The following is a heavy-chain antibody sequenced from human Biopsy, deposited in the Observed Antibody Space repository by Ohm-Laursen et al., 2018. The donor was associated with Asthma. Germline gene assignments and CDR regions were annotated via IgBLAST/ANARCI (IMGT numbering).Heavy chain of an antibody. V-gene: IGHV1-3*04. CDR2: VNTGNGDT. J-gene: IGHJ3*02. CDR3: ARTYFDFLTGQVHDAFAM. D-gene: IGHD3-9*01. Sequence: SVKVSCKASGYNFISFAIHWVRQAPGQRLEWMGWVNTGNGDTKYSQKFQGRVTITRDTSASTAYMDLSSLRSEDTAVYYCARTYFDFLTGQVHDAFAMWGQGTMVTVSS. CDR1: GYNFISFA.